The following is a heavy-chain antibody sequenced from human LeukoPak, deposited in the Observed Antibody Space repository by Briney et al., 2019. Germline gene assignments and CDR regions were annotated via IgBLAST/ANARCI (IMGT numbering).Heavy chain of an antibody. CDR2: INHSGST. CDR3: AALVVTATRDY. CDR1: GGSFSGYY. V-gene: IGHV4-34*01. J-gene: IGHJ4*02. D-gene: IGHD2-21*02. Sequence: SETLSLTCAVYGGSFSGYYWSWIRQPPGKGPEWIGEINHSGSTNYNPSLKSRVTISVDTSKSQFSLKLSSVTAADTAVYYCAALVVTATRDYWGQGTLVTVSA.